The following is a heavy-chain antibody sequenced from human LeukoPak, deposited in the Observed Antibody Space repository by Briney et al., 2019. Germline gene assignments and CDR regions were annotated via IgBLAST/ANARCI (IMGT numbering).Heavy chain of an antibody. Sequence: GESLKISCKGSGYSFTSYWIGWVRQMPGKGLEWMGIIYPGDPDTRYSPSFQGQVTISADKSISTAYLQWSSLKAPDTAMYYCARPHYDSSGHYYFDYWGQGTLVTVSS. CDR2: IYPGDPDT. D-gene: IGHD3-22*01. J-gene: IGHJ4*02. CDR1: GYSFTSYW. CDR3: ARPHYDSSGHYYFDY. V-gene: IGHV5-51*01.